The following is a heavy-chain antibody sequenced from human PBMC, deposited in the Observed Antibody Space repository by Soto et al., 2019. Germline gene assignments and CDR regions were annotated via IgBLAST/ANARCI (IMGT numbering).Heavy chain of an antibody. V-gene: IGHV1-46*01. CDR1: GYTFTSYY. Sequence: KVSCKASGYTFTSYYMHWVRQAPGQGLEWMGIINPSGGSTSYAQKFQGRVTMTRDTSTSTVYMELSSLRSEDTAVYYCARGRELYSGSYYDHDWFDPWGQGTLVTVSS. D-gene: IGHD1-26*01. CDR3: ARGRELYSGSYYDHDWFDP. CDR2: INPSGGST. J-gene: IGHJ5*02.